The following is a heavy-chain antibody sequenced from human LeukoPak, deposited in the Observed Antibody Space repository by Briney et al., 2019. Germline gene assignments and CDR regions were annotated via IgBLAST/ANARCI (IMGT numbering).Heavy chain of an antibody. CDR3: ARATLTHSSSWFLLDY. D-gene: IGHD6-13*01. Sequence: GGSLRLSCAASGFTFGSYGVHWVRQAPGKGLEWVAFIRHDGSDKYYADSVKGRFTISRDNSRNTLYLQMNSLRAEDTAVYYCARATLTHSSSWFLLDYWGQGTLVTVSS. CDR1: GFTFGSYG. CDR2: IRHDGSDK. J-gene: IGHJ4*02. V-gene: IGHV3-30*02.